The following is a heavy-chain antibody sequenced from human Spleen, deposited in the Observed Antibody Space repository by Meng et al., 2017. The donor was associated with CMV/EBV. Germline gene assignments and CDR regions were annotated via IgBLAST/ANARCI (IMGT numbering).Heavy chain of an antibody. D-gene: IGHD3-3*01. CDR2: ISGSGGST. J-gene: IGHJ5*02. CDR1: GFTFSSYS. Sequence: GESLKISCAASGFTFSSYSMNWVRQAPGKGLEWVSAISGSGGSTYYADSVKGRFTISRDNSKNTLYLQMNSLRAEDTAVYYCAKEGSFDSFDPWGQGTLVTVSS. V-gene: IGHV3-23*01. CDR3: AKEGSFDSFDP.